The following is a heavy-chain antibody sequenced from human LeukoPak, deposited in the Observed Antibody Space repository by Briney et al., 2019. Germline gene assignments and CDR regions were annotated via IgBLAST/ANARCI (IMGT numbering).Heavy chain of an antibody. CDR3: TKNRQADTTEFAY. J-gene: IGHJ4*02. D-gene: IGHD4-17*01. CDR2: LYPGGKT. CDR1: GFTVSNDY. V-gene: IGHV3-53*05. Sequence: GGSLRLSCAASGFTVSNDYVSWVRLAPGKGLEFVSALYPGGKTYYADSVKGRFTISSDTSKNTVDVQMTSLRTEDTAIYYCTKNRQADTTEFAYWGQGTRVTVSS.